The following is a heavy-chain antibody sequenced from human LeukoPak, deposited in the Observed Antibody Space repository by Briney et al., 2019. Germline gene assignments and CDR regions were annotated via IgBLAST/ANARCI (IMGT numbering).Heavy chain of an antibody. D-gene: IGHD4-11*01. CDR1: SDSISSSSYL. CDR2: IHPRGSL. J-gene: IGHJ4*02. Sequence: SETLSLTCSVSSDSISSSSYLWVWIRQPPGKGLEWIGEIHPRGSLDYNPSLKSRVTISVDTSKNQFSLKLSSVTAADTAVYYCARGTDRSKIAYWGQGALVTVSS. V-gene: IGHV4-39*07. CDR3: ARGTDRSKIAY.